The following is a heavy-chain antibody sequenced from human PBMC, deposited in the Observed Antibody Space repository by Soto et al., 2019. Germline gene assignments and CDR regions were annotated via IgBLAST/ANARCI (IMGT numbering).Heavy chain of an antibody. D-gene: IGHD3-16*01. V-gene: IGHV4-59*11. CDR2: ISYSGST. Sequence: PSETLSLTCTVSGGSMSSHYWTWLRQPPGKGLEWIGYISYSGSTYYNPYLKSRVTISADTSRNQFSLQLSSGIAADTAVYCCARADPDASVGYWGQGTLVTVSS. CDR3: ARADPDASVGY. J-gene: IGHJ4*02. CDR1: GGSMSSHY.